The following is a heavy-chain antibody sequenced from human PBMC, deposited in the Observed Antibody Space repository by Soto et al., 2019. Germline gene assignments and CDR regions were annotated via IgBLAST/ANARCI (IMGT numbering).Heavy chain of an antibody. CDR3: ARQRDSSNAYYYYYSMDV. D-gene: IGHD4-4*01. V-gene: IGHV1-3*01. CDR1: GYTFSNYA. Sequence: GASVKVSCKASGYTFSNYAMHWVRQAPGQSLERMGWINVGSGNTKYSQKFQGRITISRDTSASTTYMELSSLRSEDTAVYYCARQRDSSNAYYYYYSMDVWGQGTTVTVSS. J-gene: IGHJ6*02. CDR2: INVGSGNT.